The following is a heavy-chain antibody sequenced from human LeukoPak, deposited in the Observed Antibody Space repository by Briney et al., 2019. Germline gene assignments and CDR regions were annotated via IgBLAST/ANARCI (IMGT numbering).Heavy chain of an antibody. V-gene: IGHV3-66*01. D-gene: IGHD3-22*01. CDR1: GFTVSSNY. J-gene: IGHJ6*02. CDR3: ARDPYYYDSIPRGSMDV. Sequence: GGSLRLSCAASGFTVSSNYMSWVSQAPGKGLEWVSVIYSGCTTDYADSVKGRFTISRDNSNNTLYLQMNSLRAEDTAVYYCARDPYYYDSIPRGSMDVWGQGTTVTVSS. CDR2: IYSGCTT.